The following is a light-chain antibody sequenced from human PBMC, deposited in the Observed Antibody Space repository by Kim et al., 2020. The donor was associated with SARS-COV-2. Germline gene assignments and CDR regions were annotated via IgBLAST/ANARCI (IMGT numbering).Light chain of an antibody. CDR3: QAWDSSNYV. Sequence: SVSPGQTASIACSGDKLGDKYASWYQKKPGQSPVLVIYQDRKRPSGIPERFSGSNSGNTATLTISGTQAMDEADYYCQAWDSSNYVFGIGTKVTVL. J-gene: IGLJ1*01. CDR2: QDR. V-gene: IGLV3-1*01. CDR1: KLGDKY.